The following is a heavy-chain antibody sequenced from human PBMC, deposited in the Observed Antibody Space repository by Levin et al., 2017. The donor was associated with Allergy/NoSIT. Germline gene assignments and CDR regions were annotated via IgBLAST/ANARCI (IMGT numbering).Heavy chain of an antibody. D-gene: IGHD5/OR15-5a*01. J-gene: IGHJ5*02. CDR3: VRLPTGYPNWFDT. CDR1: GGSIISGANS. V-gene: IGHV4-39*01. CDR2: FHFSGST. Sequence: SETLSLTCTVSGGSIISGANSWGWIRQTPGTGLEWIGTFHFSGSTYYNPSLKGRVTVSVDTSKNQFSLKVNSLIAADTAVYYCVRLPTGYPNWFDTWGQGILVTVSS.